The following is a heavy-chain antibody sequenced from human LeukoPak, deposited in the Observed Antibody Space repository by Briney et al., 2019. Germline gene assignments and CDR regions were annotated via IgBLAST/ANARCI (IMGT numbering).Heavy chain of an antibody. J-gene: IGHJ4*02. CDR2: IYSGGST. V-gene: IGHV3-53*01. D-gene: IGHD3-10*01. CDR3: ARARVVMVRGVMPDY. CDR1: GFTVSSNY. Sequence: PGGSLRLSCAASGFTVSSNYMSWVRQAPGKGLEWVSVIYSGGSTYYADSVKGRFTISRDNSKNTLYLQMNSLGAEDTAVYYCARARVVMVRGVMPDYWGQGTLVTVSS.